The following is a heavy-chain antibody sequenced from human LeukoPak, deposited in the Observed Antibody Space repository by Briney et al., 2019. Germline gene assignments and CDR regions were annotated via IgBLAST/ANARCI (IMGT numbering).Heavy chain of an antibody. CDR1: GFTFSSYG. CDR3: AKLIQLERSVDAFDI. J-gene: IGHJ3*02. Sequence: PGGSLRLSCAASGFTFSSYGMHWVRQAPGKGLEWVAFIRYDGSNKYYADSVKGRFTISRDNSKNTLYLQMNSLRAEGTAVYYCAKLIQLERSVDAFDIWGQGTMVTVSS. D-gene: IGHD1-1*01. V-gene: IGHV3-30*02. CDR2: IRYDGSNK.